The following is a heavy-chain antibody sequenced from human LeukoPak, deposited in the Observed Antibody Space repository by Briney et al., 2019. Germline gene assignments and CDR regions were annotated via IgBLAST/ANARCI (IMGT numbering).Heavy chain of an antibody. CDR1: GGSFSGYY. J-gene: IGHJ4*02. V-gene: IGHV4-34*01. CDR2: INHSGST. D-gene: IGHD4-23*01. CDR3: ARGRGAPYGGNSWGLGPFDY. Sequence: SETLSLTCAVYGGSFSGYYWSWIRQPPGKGLEWMGEINHSGSTNYNPSLKSRVTISVDTSKNQFSLKLSSVTAADTAVYYCARGRGAPYGGNSWGLGPFDYWGQGTLVTVSS.